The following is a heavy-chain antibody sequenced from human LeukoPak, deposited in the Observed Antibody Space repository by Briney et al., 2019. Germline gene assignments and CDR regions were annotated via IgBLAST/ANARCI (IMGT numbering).Heavy chain of an antibody. CDR3: TTYHYDTSGYYYVTY. J-gene: IGHJ4*02. D-gene: IGHD3-22*01. CDR1: GFTFGDYA. Sequence: PGGSLRLSCTASGFTFGDYAMSWVRQAPGKGLEWVGFIRSKAYGGTADYAASLKGRFTISRDDSKNIAYLQMISLKTEDTAVYYCTTYHYDTSGYYYVTYWGQGALVTVSS. V-gene: IGHV3-49*04. CDR2: IRSKAYGGTA.